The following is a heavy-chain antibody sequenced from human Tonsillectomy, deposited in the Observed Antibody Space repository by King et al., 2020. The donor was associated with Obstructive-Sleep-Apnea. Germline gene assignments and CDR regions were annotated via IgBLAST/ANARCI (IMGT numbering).Heavy chain of an antibody. V-gene: IGHV4-34*01. CDR1: GGSFSGYY. CDR2: INHSGST. D-gene: IGHD2-21*02. CDR3: AVTPIVVVTGEDY. J-gene: IGHJ4*02. Sequence: VQLQQWGAGLLKPSETLSLTCAVYGGSFSGYYWSWIRQPPGKGLEWIGEINHSGSTNYNPSLKSLVTISVDTSKNQFSLKLISVTAADTAVYYCAVTPIVVVTGEDYWGQGTLVTVSS.